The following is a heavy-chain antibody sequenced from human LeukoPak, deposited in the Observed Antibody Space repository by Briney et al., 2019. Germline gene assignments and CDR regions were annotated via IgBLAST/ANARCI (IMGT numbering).Heavy chain of an antibody. CDR1: GFSFSSYW. V-gene: IGHV3-74*01. CDR3: ARDWAWGGFDH. Sequence: PGGSLRLSCGGSGFSFSSYWMHWVRQAPGKGLAWVSRIRTDGGTKYYADSVKGRFTVSRDNARNTLYLQMDSLRVDDTAVYYCARDWAWGGFDHWGQGTLVTVSS. J-gene: IGHJ4*02. D-gene: IGHD3-16*01. CDR2: IRTDGGTK.